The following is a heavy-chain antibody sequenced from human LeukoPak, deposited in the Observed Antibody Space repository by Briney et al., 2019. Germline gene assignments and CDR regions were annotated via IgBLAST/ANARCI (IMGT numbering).Heavy chain of an antibody. J-gene: IGHJ5*02. CDR3: ARGLREYSSSSPSGWFAP. CDR1: GGSFSGYY. V-gene: IGHV4-34*01. CDR2: INHSGST. Sequence: SETLSLTCAVYGGSFSGYYWSWIRQPPGKGLEWIGEINHSGSTNYNPSLKSRVTISVDTSKNQFSLKLSSVTAADTAVYYCARGLREYSSSSPSGWFAPWGQGTLVTVSS. D-gene: IGHD6-6*01.